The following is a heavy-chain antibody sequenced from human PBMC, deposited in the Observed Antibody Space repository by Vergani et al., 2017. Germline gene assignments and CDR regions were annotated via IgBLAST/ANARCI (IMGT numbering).Heavy chain of an antibody. Sequence: QVQLVQSGAEVKKPGSSVKVSCKASGGTFSSYAISWVRQAPGQGLEWMGGIIPIFGTANYAQKFQGRVTITADEPTSTAYMELSSLRSEDTAVYYCARAPLANYYGSRSYLPRIDPWGQGTLITVSS. V-gene: IGHV1-69*12. CDR1: GGTFSSYA. CDR3: ARAPLANYYGSRSYLPRIDP. CDR2: IIPIFGTA. D-gene: IGHD3-10*01. J-gene: IGHJ5*02.